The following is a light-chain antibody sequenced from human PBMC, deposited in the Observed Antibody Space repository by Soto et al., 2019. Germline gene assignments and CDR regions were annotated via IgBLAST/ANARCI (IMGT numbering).Light chain of an antibody. CDR1: QSISGW. CDR3: QEYNTHSRYT. Sequence: DIQMTQSPSTLSASVGDRVNITCRASQSISGWLAWYQQKQGKAPKLLIYKASSLESGVPSRFSGSGSGTEFTLTISSLQPDDFATYYCQEYNTHSRYTFGQGTKLEIK. V-gene: IGKV1-5*03. J-gene: IGKJ2*01. CDR2: KAS.